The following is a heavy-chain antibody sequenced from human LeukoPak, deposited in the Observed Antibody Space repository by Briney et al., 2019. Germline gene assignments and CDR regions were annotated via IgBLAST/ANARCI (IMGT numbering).Heavy chain of an antibody. D-gene: IGHD6-19*01. J-gene: IGHJ4*02. CDR2: IHDSGRT. CDR3: ARDQARGSSGWTGVDY. Sequence: SETLSLTCSLYSGSLSGYSWSWIRQSPGQGLEWIGEIHDSGRTDYNPSLKSRVTISVDTSKNQFSLKLTSVTAADTAVYYCARDQARGSSGWTGVDYWGQGTLVTVSS. V-gene: IGHV4-34*01. CDR1: SGSLSGYS.